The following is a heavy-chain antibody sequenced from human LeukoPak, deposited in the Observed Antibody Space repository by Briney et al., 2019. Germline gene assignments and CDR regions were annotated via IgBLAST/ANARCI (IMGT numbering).Heavy chain of an antibody. CDR3: ARAESGAPRRFDP. V-gene: IGHV4-31*03. Sequence: SQTLSLTCTVSGGSISSGGYYWSWIRQNPGKGLEWIGYIYYSGSTYYNPSLKSRVTISVDTSKNQFSLKLSSVTAADTAVYYCARAESGAPRRFDPWGQGTLVTVSS. CDR2: IYYSGST. J-gene: IGHJ5*02. D-gene: IGHD2-15*01. CDR1: GGSISSGGYY.